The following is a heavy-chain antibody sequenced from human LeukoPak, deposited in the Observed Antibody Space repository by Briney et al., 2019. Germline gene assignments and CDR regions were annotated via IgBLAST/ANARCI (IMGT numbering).Heavy chain of an antibody. CDR2: INHSGST. J-gene: IGHJ6*03. CDR3: ARRGRITIFGVVPDYMDV. CDR1: GGSISSYY. Sequence: SETLSLTCTVSGGSISSYYWSWIRQPPGKGLEWIGEINHSGSTNYNPSLKSRVTISVDTSKNQFSLKLSSVTAADTAVYYCARRGRITIFGVVPDYMDVWGKGTTVTVSS. D-gene: IGHD3-3*01. V-gene: IGHV4-34*01.